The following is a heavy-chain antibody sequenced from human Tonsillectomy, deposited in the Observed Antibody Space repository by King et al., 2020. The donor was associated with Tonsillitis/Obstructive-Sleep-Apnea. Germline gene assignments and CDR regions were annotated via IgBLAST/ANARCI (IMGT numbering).Heavy chain of an antibody. D-gene: IGHD7-27*01. J-gene: IGHJ5*02. CDR1: GGSFSGYY. V-gene: IGHV4-34*01. Sequence: VQLQQWGAGMLKPSETLSLTCAVFGGSFSGYYWSWICKPPGKGLEWLGEINHSRGTNYNLSLKSRVTILVDTPKNQFSLKLSSVTAADTAIYYCARGIHVGKFDPWGQGTLVTVSS. CDR2: INHSRGT. CDR3: ARGIHVGKFDP.